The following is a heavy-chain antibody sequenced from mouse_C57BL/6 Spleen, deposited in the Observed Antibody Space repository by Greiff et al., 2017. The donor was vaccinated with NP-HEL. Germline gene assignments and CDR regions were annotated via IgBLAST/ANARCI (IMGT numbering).Heavy chain of an antibody. Sequence: EVQLQQSGPELVKPGASVKIPCKASGYTFTDYNMDWVKQSHGKSLEWIGDINPNNGGTIYNQKFKGKATLTVYKSSLTAYMELRSLTSEDTAVYFCASYPSFAYWGQGTLVTVSA. V-gene: IGHV1-18*01. CDR2: INPNNGGT. D-gene: IGHD2-10*01. CDR3: ASYPSFAY. J-gene: IGHJ3*01. CDR1: GYTFTDYN.